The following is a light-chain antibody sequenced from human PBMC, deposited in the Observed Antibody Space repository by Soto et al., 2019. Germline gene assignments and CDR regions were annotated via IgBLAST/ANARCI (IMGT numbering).Light chain of an antibody. Sequence: EIVLTQSPGTLSLSPGERATLSCRASQSVSSYLAWYQQKPGQAPRLLIYDASTRATGISARFSGSGSGTDFPLTISSLEPEDFAVYYCQQRSNWPVTFGQGTKVEVK. CDR2: DAS. V-gene: IGKV3-11*01. CDR3: QQRSNWPVT. CDR1: QSVSSY. J-gene: IGKJ1*01.